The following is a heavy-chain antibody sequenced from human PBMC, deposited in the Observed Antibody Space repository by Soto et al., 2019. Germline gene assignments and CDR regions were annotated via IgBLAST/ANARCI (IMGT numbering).Heavy chain of an antibody. V-gene: IGHV3-23*01. D-gene: IGHD3-16*01. J-gene: IGHJ4*02. CDR3: AKDRAWASVTSDAFALDY. CDR1: EFTFSSYA. Sequence: EVQLLDSGGGLVQPGGSLRLSCAASEFTFSSYAMTWVRQTPGKGLEWVSGISGSGDSTYYADSVKGRFTISRDNSKNTLYLQMNSLGAEDTALYYCAKDRAWASVTSDAFALDYWGRGTLVAVSS. CDR2: ISGSGDST.